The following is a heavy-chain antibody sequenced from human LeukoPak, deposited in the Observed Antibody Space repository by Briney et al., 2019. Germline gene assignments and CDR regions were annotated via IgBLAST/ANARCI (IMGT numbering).Heavy chain of an antibody. CDR3: AREVVPPATGFDY. D-gene: IGHD2-2*01. V-gene: IGHV1-46*01. CDR2: INPSGGST. Sequence: GASVKVSCKASGYTFTSYGISWVRQAPGQGLEWMGIINPSGGSTSYAQKFQGRVTLTRDMSTSTVYMELSSLRSEDTAVYYCAREVVPPATGFDYWGQGTLVTVSS. J-gene: IGHJ4*02. CDR1: GYTFTSYG.